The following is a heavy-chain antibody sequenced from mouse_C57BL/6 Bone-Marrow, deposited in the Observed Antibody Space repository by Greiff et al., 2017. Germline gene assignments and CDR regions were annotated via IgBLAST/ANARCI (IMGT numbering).Heavy chain of an antibody. Sequence: QVQLQQPGAELVKPGASVKLSCKASGYTFTSYWMQWVKQRPGQGLEWIGEIDPSDSYTNYNQKFKGKVTLTVDTSSSTAYMQLSSLTSEDSAVYYCARDVYHWYFDVWGTGTTVTVSS. J-gene: IGHJ1*03. CDR2: IDPSDSYT. V-gene: IGHV1-50*01. CDR1: GYTFTSYW. CDR3: ARDVYHWYFDV.